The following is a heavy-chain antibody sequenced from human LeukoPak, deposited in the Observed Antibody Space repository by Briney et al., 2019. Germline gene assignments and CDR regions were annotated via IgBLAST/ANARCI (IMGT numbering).Heavy chain of an antibody. V-gene: IGHV3-33*01. Sequence: GGALTLSCAASGFTFSSYCMHWVRQAPGKGPECVAVIWYDGSNKYYADSAKGRFTISRDNSKNTLYLQMNSLRAEDTAVYYCARPYCSGGSCYGSLDYWGQGTLVTVSS. CDR1: GFTFSSYC. CDR3: ARPYCSGGSCYGSLDY. D-gene: IGHD2-15*01. J-gene: IGHJ4*02. CDR2: IWYDGSNK.